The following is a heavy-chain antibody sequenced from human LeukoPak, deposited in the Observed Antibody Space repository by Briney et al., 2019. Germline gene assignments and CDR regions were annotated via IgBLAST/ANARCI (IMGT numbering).Heavy chain of an antibody. Sequence: SETLSLTCAVSGYSISSGYYWGWIRQPPGKGLEWIGSIYHSGSTYYNPSLKSRVTISVDTSKNQFSLKLSSVTAADTAVYYCAREKYYVFVWGQGTLVTVSS. D-gene: IGHD1-26*01. CDR3: AREKYYVFV. V-gene: IGHV4-38-2*02. CDR2: IYHSGST. J-gene: IGHJ4*02. CDR1: GYSISSGYY.